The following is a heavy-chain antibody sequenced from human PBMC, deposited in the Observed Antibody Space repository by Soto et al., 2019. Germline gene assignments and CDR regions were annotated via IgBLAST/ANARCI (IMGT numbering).Heavy chain of an antibody. D-gene: IGHD3-16*02. CDR2: IIPIFGTA. Sequence: QVQLVQSGAEVKKPGSLVKVSCKASGGTFSSYAISWVRQAPGQGLEWMGGIIPIFGTANYAQKFQGRVTITADESTSTAYMELSSLRSEDTAVYYCARHLTFGGVIDTGYFDYWGQGTLVTVSS. V-gene: IGHV1-69*01. J-gene: IGHJ4*02. CDR3: ARHLTFGGVIDTGYFDY. CDR1: GGTFSSYA.